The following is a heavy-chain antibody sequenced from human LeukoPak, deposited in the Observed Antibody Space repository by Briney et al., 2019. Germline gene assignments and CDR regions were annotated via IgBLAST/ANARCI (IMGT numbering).Heavy chain of an antibody. CDR2: IRYDGDKT. D-gene: IGHD3-3*01. V-gene: IGHV3-30*02. CDR1: GFTFSSYA. Sequence: GRSLRLSCAASGFTFSSYAMHWVRQAPGKGLEWVAFIRYDGDKTYYADSVKGRFTISRDNSKSTLYLQMNSLRAEDTAVYYCAKDGFDDFWSGYYTYFDFWGQGTLVTVSS. CDR3: AKDGFDDFWSGYYTYFDF. J-gene: IGHJ4*02.